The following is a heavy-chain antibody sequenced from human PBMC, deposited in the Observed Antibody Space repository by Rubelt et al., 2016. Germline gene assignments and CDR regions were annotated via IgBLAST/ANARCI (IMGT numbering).Heavy chain of an antibody. D-gene: IGHD5-24*01. Sequence: QVQLVQSGAEVKKPGASVKVSCKASGYTFTSYGISWVRQAPGQGLEWMGWISAYNGNTNYAQKLQCRVTMTTDTSTSTAYMELRSRGSDDTAVYYCARRDGYNWDDAFDIWGQGTMVTVSS. CDR3: ARRDGYNWDDAFDI. CDR1: GYTFTSYG. J-gene: IGHJ3*02. CDR2: ISAYNGNT. V-gene: IGHV1-18*01.